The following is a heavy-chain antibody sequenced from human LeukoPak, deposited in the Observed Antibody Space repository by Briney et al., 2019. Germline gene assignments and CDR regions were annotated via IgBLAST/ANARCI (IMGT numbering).Heavy chain of an antibody. CDR3: GRRTSYDTLTGYIYWYFDL. D-gene: IGHD3-9*01. CDR2: INYSGST. Sequence: SETLSLTCTVSGGSICSYYWSWIRKPPGKGLEWIGYINYSGSTDYNPSLKSRVTMSVDTSKNQFSLRLSSVTAADTAVYFCGRRTSYDTLTGYIYWYFDLWGRGTLVTVSS. V-gene: IGHV4-59*01. J-gene: IGHJ2*01. CDR1: GGSICSYY.